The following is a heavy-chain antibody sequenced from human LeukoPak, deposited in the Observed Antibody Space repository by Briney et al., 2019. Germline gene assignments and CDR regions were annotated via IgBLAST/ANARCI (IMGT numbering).Heavy chain of an antibody. CDR2: INHSGST. Sequence: PSETLSLTCAVYGGSFSDYYWSWIRQPPGKGLEWIGEINHSGSTNYNPSLKSRVTKSVDTSKNQFSLKLSSVTAADTAVYYCASGAAWPRDYWGQGTLVTVSS. CDR1: GGSFSDYY. V-gene: IGHV4-34*01. D-gene: IGHD6-25*01. CDR3: ASGAAWPRDY. J-gene: IGHJ4*02.